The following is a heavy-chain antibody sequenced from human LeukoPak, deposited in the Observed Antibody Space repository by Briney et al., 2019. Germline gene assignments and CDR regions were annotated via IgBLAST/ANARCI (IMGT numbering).Heavy chain of an antibody. CDR3: ARAAEYSSGWYLFDY. V-gene: IGHV4-4*07. D-gene: IGHD6-19*01. CDR1: GSSISNYY. J-gene: IGHJ4*02. Sequence: PSETLSLTCSVSGSSISNYYWTWIRQPAGKGLEWIGRIYTSGGTNYNPSLKTRVTMSVDTSKNQVSLKLSSVTAADTAMYYCARAAEYSSGWYLFDYWGQGILATVSA. CDR2: IYTSGGT.